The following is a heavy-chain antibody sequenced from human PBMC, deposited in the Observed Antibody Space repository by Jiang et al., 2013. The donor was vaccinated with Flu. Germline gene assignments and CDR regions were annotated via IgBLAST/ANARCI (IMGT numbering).Heavy chain of an antibody. D-gene: IGHD3-9*01. V-gene: IGHV3-74*01. CDR1: SNHW. Sequence: SNHWMHWVRQAPGKGLVWVSRINEDGSAKTYVDSVEGRFTISRDNAKNSLFLQMNSLRVEDTAVYYCLKTLTGGLGGWFDPWGQGTLVTVSS. J-gene: IGHJ5*02. CDR3: LKTLTGGLGGWFDP. CDR2: INEDGSAK.